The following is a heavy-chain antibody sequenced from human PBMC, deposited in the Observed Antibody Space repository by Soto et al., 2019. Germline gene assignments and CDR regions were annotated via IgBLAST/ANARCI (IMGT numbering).Heavy chain of an antibody. CDR2: ISYDGSNK. Sequence: GGSLRLSCAASGFTFSSYAMHWVRQAPGKGLEWVAVISYDGSNKYYADSVKGRFTISRDNSKNTLYLQMNSLRAEDTAVYYCASDHYYGPSARSNYYYGRDVWGQGTTGTVS. J-gene: IGHJ6*02. D-gene: IGHD3-10*01. V-gene: IGHV3-30-3*01. CDR1: GFTFSSYA. CDR3: ASDHYYGPSARSNYYYGRDV.